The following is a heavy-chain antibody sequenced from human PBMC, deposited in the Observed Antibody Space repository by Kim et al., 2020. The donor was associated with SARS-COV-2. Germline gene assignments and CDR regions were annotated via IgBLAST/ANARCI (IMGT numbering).Heavy chain of an antibody. CDR3: ARHVVGDFDY. J-gene: IGHJ4*02. D-gene: IGHD2-2*01. CDR2: IYYSGST. V-gene: IGHV4-39*01. CDR1: GGSISSSSYY. Sequence: SETLSLTCTVSGGSISSSSYYWGWIRQPPGKGLEWIGSIYYSGSTYYNPSLKSRVTISVDTSKNQFSLKLSSVTADTAVYYCARHVVGDFDYWGQGTLVT.